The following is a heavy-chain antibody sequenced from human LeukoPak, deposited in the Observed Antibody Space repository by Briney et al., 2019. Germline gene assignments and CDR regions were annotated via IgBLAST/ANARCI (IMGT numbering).Heavy chain of an antibody. V-gene: IGHV3-23*01. Sequence: GGSLRLSCAASGFTFSSYAMSWVRQAPGKALEWVSAITGSGEYTYYADSVKGRFTISRDNSKKTLNLQMNSLRAEDTAVYYCAKDQYGDYQRVSDYWGQGTLVTVSS. CDR1: GFTFSSYA. J-gene: IGHJ4*02. CDR3: AKDQYGDYQRVSDY. D-gene: IGHD4-17*01. CDR2: ITGSGEYT.